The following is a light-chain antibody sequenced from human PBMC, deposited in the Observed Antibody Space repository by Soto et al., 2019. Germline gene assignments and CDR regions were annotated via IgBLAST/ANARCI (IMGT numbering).Light chain of an antibody. CDR1: SSDVGGYNY. Sequence: QAALTRPACVSGSPGQSITISCTGTSSDVGGYNYVSWYQQHPGKAPKLMIFEVSNRPSGISIRFSGSKSGNTASLTISGLQTEDEADYYCSSYTNNSPYVFGTGTKVTVL. CDR2: EVS. V-gene: IGLV2-14*01. CDR3: SSYTNNSPYV. J-gene: IGLJ1*01.